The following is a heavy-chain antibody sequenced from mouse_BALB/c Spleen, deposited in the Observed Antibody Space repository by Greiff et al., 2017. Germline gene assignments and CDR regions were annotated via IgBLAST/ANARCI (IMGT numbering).Heavy chain of an antibody. V-gene: IGHV5-9-4*01. CDR1: GFTFSSYA. Sequence: EVQLVESGGGLVKPGGSLKLSCAASGFTFSSYAMSWVRQSPEKRLEWVAEISSGGSYTYYPDTVTGRFTISRDNAKNTLYLEMSSLRSEDTAMYYCAAYYGKAWFAYWGQGTLVTVSA. D-gene: IGHD2-10*01. J-gene: IGHJ3*01. CDR2: ISSGGSYT. CDR3: AAYYGKAWFAY.